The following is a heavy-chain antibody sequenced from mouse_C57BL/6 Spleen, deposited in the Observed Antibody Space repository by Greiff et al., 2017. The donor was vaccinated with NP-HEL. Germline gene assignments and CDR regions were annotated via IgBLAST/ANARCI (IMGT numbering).Heavy chain of an antibody. CDR2: IDPSDSET. CDR3: ARALIYDDDDGWRLGYAMDD. CDR1: GYTFTSYW. Sequence: QVQLQQPGAELVRPGSSVKLSCKASGYTFTSYWMHWVKQRPIQGLEWIGNIDPSDSETHYNQKFKDKATLTVDKSSSTAYMQLSSLTSEDSAVYYCARALIYDDDDGWRLGYAMDDWGKGTSVTVSS. V-gene: IGHV1-52*01. D-gene: IGHD2-4*01. J-gene: IGHJ4*01.